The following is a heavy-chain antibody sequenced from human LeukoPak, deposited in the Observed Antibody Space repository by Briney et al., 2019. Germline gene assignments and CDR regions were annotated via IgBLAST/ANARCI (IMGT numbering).Heavy chain of an antibody. CDR1: GGSISSSSYY. D-gene: IGHD3-3*01. CDR2: IYYSGST. V-gene: IGHV4-39*07. CDR3: ARGRERFLEWLPFDY. J-gene: IGHJ4*02. Sequence: SETLSLTCTVSGGSISSSSYYWGWIRQPPGKGLEWIGSIYYSGSTYYNPSLKSRVTISVDTSKNQFSLKLSSVTAADTAVYYCARGRERFLEWLPFDYWGQGTLVTVSS.